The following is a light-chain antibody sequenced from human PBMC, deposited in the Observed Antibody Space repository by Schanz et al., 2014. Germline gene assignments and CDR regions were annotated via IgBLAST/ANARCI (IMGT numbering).Light chain of an antibody. Sequence: EIVLTQSPGTLSLSPGETATLSCRASETVNGRFLAWYQQKPGQAPRLLIYNASRRATGIPDRFSGSGSGTDFILTISRLEPEDFAVYYCQQYGSSQAWPFGQGTKVEIK. CDR3: QQYGSSQAWP. V-gene: IGKV3-20*01. CDR2: NAS. J-gene: IGKJ1*01. CDR1: ETVNGRF.